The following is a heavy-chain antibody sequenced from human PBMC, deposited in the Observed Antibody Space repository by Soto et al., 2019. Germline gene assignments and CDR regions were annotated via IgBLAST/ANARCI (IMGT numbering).Heavy chain of an antibody. V-gene: IGHV4-61*01. Sequence: SETLSLTCTVPGGSVNIGTYYWSWIRQPPGKGLQYIGFIYSSGSTNYNPYLKSRVTISVDASKNQFSLKLNSLTAADTAVYYCARVRDYYDSSGFYSYFDYLGQGTPVTVSS. D-gene: IGHD3-22*01. CDR2: IYSSGST. CDR3: ARVRDYYDSSGFYSYFDY. J-gene: IGHJ4*02. CDR1: GGSVNIGTYY.